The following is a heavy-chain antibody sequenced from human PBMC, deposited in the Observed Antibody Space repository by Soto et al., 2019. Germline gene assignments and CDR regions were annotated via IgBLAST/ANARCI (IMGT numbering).Heavy chain of an antibody. Sequence: SVKVSCKASGGTFSSYAISWVRQAPGQGLEWMGGIIPIFGTANYAQKFQGRVTITADESMSTAYMELSSLRSEDTAVYYCAVATVVVPAAHIGPYGMDVWGQGTTVTVSS. CDR3: AVATVVVPAAHIGPYGMDV. CDR2: IIPIFGTA. D-gene: IGHD2-2*01. J-gene: IGHJ6*02. V-gene: IGHV1-69*13. CDR1: GGTFSSYA.